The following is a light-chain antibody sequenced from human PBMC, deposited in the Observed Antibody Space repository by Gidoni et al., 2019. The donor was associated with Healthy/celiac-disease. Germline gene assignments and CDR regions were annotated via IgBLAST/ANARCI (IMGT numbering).Light chain of an antibody. Sequence: PGQRVTISCSGRSSNIGSNSVYWYQQLPGTAPKLLLYRSNQRPSRVPDRFSGSKSGTSASLAISGLRSEDEADYFCAAWDDSLSGVVFGGGTKLTVL. CDR2: RSN. CDR1: SSNIGSNS. V-gene: IGLV1-47*01. J-gene: IGLJ2*01. CDR3: AAWDDSLSGVV.